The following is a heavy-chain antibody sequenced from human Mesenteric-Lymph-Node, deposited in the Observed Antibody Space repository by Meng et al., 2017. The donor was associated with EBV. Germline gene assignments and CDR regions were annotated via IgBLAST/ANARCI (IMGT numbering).Heavy chain of an antibody. CDR3: ARFLYSSAFY. D-gene: IGHD6-6*01. CDR2: ISGSGDAV. V-gene: IGHV3-11*01. J-gene: IGHJ4*02. CDR1: GVTCRYYF. Sequence: GQLGGVGGGLVQPVGSRSLSCGASGVTCRYYFMSWVRQAPGKGREWVAYISGSGDAVYYADSVKGRFTVSRDNAKNSLYLQLNSLRADDTAVYYCARFLYSSAFYWGLGTLVTVSS.